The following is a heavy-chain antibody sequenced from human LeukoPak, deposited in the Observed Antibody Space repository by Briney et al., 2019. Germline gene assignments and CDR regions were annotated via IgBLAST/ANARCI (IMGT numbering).Heavy chain of an antibody. V-gene: IGHV1-46*01. J-gene: IGHJ3*02. Sequence: ASVKVSCKASGYTFATYYIHWVRQAPGQGLEWMGRINPKTGITNYAQKFQGRVTMTRDTSTSTVYMELSSLRSEDTAVYYCVRFSGYDLDAFDIWGQGTMVTVSS. CDR3: VRFSGYDLDAFDI. CDR2: INPKTGIT. CDR1: GYTFATYY. D-gene: IGHD5-12*01.